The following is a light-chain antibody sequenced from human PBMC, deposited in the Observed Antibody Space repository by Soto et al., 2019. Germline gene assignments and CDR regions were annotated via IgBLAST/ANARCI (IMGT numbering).Light chain of an antibody. CDR2: SAF. Sequence: IQLAQAPSCLAASVVGEVTFTCRASQGISSNLAWYQQKPGKAPNLLIYSAFSLESGVPSRFSGSGSGTDYTLTISSLQPEDFATYFCQQSYSRPRTFGQGTKVDI. CDR3: QQSYSRPRT. J-gene: IGKJ1*01. CDR1: QGISSN. V-gene: IGKV1-39*01.